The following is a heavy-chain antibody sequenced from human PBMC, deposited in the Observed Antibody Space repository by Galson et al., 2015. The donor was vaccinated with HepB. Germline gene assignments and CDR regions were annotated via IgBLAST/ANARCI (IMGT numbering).Heavy chain of an antibody. CDR2: IDHSDAYT. CDR1: GYRFTSYW. CDR3: ARLLVGGADASDI. D-gene: IGHD1-26*01. J-gene: IGHJ3*02. V-gene: IGHV5-10-1*01. Sequence: QSGAEVKKPGESLKISCPASGYRFTSYWISWVRQMPGKGLEWMGRIDHSDAYTNYSPSFEGHVTISADKSISTDYLQWSSLKASDSAMYYCARLLVGGADASDIWGQGTVITVSA.